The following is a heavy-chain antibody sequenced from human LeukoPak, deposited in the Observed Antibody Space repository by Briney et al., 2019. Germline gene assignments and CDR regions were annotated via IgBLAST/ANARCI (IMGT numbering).Heavy chain of an antibody. J-gene: IGHJ6*02. CDR2: ISAYNGNT. V-gene: IGHV1-18*01. CDR1: GFTFTGYG. CDR3: ARGRDLLRYFAAHYYYYGMDV. Sequence: ASVKVSCKASGFTFTGYGISWVRQAPGQGLEWMVWISAYNGNTNYAQKIQGRVTMTTDTSTSTAYMELRSLRSDDTAVYYCARGRDLLRYFAAHYYYYGMDVWGQGTTVTVSS. D-gene: IGHD3-9*01.